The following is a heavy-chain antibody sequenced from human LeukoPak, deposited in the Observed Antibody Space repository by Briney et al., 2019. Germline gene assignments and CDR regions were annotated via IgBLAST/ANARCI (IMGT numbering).Heavy chain of an antibody. CDR3: TVEGPSEFDY. CDR1: GYTFTGYY. CDR2: TNPDSGGT. V-gene: IGHV1-2*02. D-gene: IGHD3-3*01. J-gene: IGHJ4*02. Sequence: ASVKVSCKASGYTFTGYYMHWVRQAPGQGLEWMGWTNPDSGGTNYAQKFQGRVTMTRDTSISTAYMELSRLRSDDTAVYYCTVEGPSEFDYWGQGTLVTVSS.